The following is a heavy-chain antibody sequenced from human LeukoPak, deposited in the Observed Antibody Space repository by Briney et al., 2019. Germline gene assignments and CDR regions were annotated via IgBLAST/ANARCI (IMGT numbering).Heavy chain of an antibody. CDR2: ISSSSSYI. CDR1: GFTFSSYS. J-gene: IGHJ4*02. CDR3: ARRNRYCSGGSCSFDY. V-gene: IGHV3-21*01. D-gene: IGHD2-15*01. Sequence: GGSLRLSCAASGFTFSSYSMNWVRQAPGKGLEWVSSISSSSSYIYYADSVKGRFTISRDNAKNSLYLQMNSLRAEDTAVYYCARRNRYCSGGSCSFDYWGQGTLVTVSS.